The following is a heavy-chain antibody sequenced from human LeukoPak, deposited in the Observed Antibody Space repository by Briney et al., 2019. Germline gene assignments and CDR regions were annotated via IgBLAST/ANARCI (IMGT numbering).Heavy chain of an antibody. Sequence: SETLSLTCTVSGGSISSYYWSWIRQPPGKGLEWIGYIYYSGSTNYNPSLKSRVTISVDTSKNQFSLKLSSVTAADTAVYYCARVSGCDILTGYPNWFDPWGQGTLVTVSS. CDR2: IYYSGST. D-gene: IGHD3-9*01. CDR1: GGSISSYY. J-gene: IGHJ5*02. CDR3: ARVSGCDILTGYPNWFDP. V-gene: IGHV4-59*01.